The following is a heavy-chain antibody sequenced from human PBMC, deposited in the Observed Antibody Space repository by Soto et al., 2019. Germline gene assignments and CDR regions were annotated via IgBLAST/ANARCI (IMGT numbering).Heavy chain of an antibody. CDR1: GGYFSGYY. J-gene: IGHJ4*02. CDR3: ARLVHIVVVPAATQPNFDY. Sequence: PSETLSLTCAVYGGYFSGYYWSWIRQPPGKGLEWIGEINHSGSTNYNPSLKSRVTISVDTSKNQFSLKLSSVTAADTAVYYCARLVHIVVVPAATQPNFDYWGQGTLVTVSS. D-gene: IGHD2-2*01. CDR2: INHSGST. V-gene: IGHV4-34*01.